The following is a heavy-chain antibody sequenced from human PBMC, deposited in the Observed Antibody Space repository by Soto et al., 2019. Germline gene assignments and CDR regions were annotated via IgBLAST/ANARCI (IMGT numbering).Heavy chain of an antibody. CDR3: ASRDPGTSVDD. CDR2: INPNSGDT. J-gene: IGHJ4*02. V-gene: IGHV1-2*02. CDR1: RYTFTDYY. Sequence: SVKVSCKASRYTFTDYYMHSVQHAAGQGPQWMRWINPNSGDTSFAQRFQDRVTMTRDTSISTAYMDLSRLRSDDTADYYCASRDPGTSVDDWGQGTLVTVSS. D-gene: IGHD1-7*01.